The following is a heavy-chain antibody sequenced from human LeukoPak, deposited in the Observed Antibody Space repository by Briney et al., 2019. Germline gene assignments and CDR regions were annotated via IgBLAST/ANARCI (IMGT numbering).Heavy chain of an antibody. CDR1: GGTFSSYA. J-gene: IGHJ3*02. CDR2: INPNSGGT. V-gene: IGHV1-2*06. Sequence: ASVKVSCKASGGTFSSYAISWVRQAPGQGLEWMGRINPNSGGTNYAQKFQGRVTMTRDTSISTAYMELSRLRSDDTAVYYCATFYYYDSSGYSNDAFDIWGQGTMVTVSS. CDR3: ATFYYYDSSGYSNDAFDI. D-gene: IGHD3-22*01.